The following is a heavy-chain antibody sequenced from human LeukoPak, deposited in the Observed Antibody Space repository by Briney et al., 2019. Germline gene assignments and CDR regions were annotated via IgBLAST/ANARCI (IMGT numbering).Heavy chain of an antibody. CDR1: GGSISTYY. J-gene: IGHJ3*02. CDR3: AREEVPHGFDI. Sequence: PAETLSLTCTVSGGSISTYYGSWIRQPPGKGLEDIGYIYYSGSTNYNPSLKSRVTMSLDTSKNQFSLKLSSVTAADTAVYYCAREEVPHGFDIWGQGTMVTVSS. CDR2: IYYSGST. V-gene: IGHV4-59*01.